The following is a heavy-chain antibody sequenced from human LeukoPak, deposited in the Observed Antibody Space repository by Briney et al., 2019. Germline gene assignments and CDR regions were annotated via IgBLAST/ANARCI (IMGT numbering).Heavy chain of an antibody. V-gene: IGHV3-53*01. CDR3: ARGYYDYAFDI. D-gene: IGHD3-22*01. J-gene: IGHJ3*02. CDR2: IYSGGST. Sequence: GGSLRLSCAASGFTVSSNYMSWVRQAPGKGLEWVSVIYSGGSTYYADSVTGGFTISRDNSKNTLYLQMNSLRAEDTAVYYCARGYYDYAFDIWGQGTMVTVSS. CDR1: GFTVSSNY.